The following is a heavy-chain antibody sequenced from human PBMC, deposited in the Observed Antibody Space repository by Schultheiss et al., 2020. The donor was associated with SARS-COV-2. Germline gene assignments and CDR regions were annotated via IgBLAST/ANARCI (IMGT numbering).Heavy chain of an antibody. Sequence: GGSLRLSCAASGFTFSSYWMHWVRQAPGKGLEWVSAISGSGGSTYYADSVKGRFTISRDNSKNTLYLQMNSLRAEDTAVYYCARSNNGMDVWGQGTTVTVSS. CDR3: ARSNNGMDV. CDR2: ISGSGGST. J-gene: IGHJ6*02. V-gene: IGHV3-23*01. D-gene: IGHD1/OR15-1a*01. CDR1: GFTFSSYW.